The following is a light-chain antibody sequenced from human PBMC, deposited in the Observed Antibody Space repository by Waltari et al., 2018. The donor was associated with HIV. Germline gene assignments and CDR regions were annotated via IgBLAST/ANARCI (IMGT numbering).Light chain of an antibody. CDR3: QSYDSSLSGWV. CDR1: SSNIGAGYD. J-gene: IGLJ3*02. V-gene: IGLV1-40*01. CDR2: GNY. Sequence: QSVLTQPPSVSGAPGQRVTISCTGSSSNIGAGYDIHWYQQLPGTAPKLLIYGNYNRPSGVPDRFSGSKSGTSVSLAITGLQAEDEADYYCQSYDSSLSGWVFGGGTKLTVL.